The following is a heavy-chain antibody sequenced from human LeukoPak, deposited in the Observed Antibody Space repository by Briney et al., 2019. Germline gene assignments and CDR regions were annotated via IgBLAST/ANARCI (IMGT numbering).Heavy chain of an antibody. CDR3: ARDYRGSGSYYNWFDP. D-gene: IGHD3-10*01. Sequence: PSETLSLTCAVYGGSFSGYYWSWVRQAPGKGLEWVSVIYSGGSTYYADSVKGRFTISRDNSKNTLYLQMNSLRAEDTAVYYCARDYRGSGSYYNWFDPWGQGTLVTVSS. V-gene: IGHV3-53*01. CDR2: IYSGGST. J-gene: IGHJ5*02. CDR1: GGSFSGYY.